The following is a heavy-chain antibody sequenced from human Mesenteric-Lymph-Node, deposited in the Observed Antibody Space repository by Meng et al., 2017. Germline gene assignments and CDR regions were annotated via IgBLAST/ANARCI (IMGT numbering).Heavy chain of an antibody. D-gene: IGHD5-18*01. J-gene: IGHJ6*02. CDR2: IKSKTDGGTT. CDR1: GFTFSNAW. V-gene: IGHV3-15*01. CDR3: TTDTAMVYYYYGMDV. Sequence: GGSLRLSCAASGFTFSNAWMSWVRQAPGKGLEWVGRIKSKTDGGTTDYAAPVKGRFTISRDDSKNTLYLQMNSLKTEDTAVYYCTTDTAMVYYYYGMDVWGQGTTVTVSS.